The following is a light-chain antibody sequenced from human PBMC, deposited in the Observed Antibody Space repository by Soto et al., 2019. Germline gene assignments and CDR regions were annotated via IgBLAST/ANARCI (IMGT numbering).Light chain of an antibody. Sequence: EIVMTQSPATLSVSPGERATLSCRASQSVSSNLAWYQQKPGQAPRLLIFAASTSATGIPARFSGSGSGTEFTLTISSLQSEDFALYYCQQYNNWPPSRTFGQGTKLEIK. CDR2: AAS. CDR3: QQYNNWPPSRT. CDR1: QSVSSN. J-gene: IGKJ2*02. V-gene: IGKV3-15*01.